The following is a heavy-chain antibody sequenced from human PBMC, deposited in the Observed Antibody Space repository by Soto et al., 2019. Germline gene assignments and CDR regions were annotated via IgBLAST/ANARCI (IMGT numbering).Heavy chain of an antibody. D-gene: IGHD3-3*01. Sequence: SGGSLRLSCAASGFTFSSYAMSWVRQAPGKGLEWVSAISGSGGSTYYADSVKGRFTISRDNSKNTLYLQMNSLRAEDTAVYYCAKDRRENRITIFGVAPLDYWGQGTLVTVSS. J-gene: IGHJ4*02. CDR3: AKDRRENRITIFGVAPLDY. V-gene: IGHV3-23*01. CDR1: GFTFSSYA. CDR2: ISGSGGST.